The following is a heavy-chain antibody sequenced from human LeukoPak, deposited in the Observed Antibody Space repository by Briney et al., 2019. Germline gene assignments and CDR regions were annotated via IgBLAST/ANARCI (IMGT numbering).Heavy chain of an antibody. J-gene: IGHJ4*02. D-gene: IGHD4-17*01. V-gene: IGHV1-8*01. CDR3: AIDYGDYGGLPFDY. Sequence: ASVKVSCKASGYTFTSYDINWVRQATGQGLEWMGWMNPNSGNTGYAQKFQGRVTMTRNTSISTAYMELSSLRSEDTAVYYCAIDYGDYGGLPFDYWGQGTLVTVSS. CDR2: MNPNSGNT. CDR1: GYTFTSYD.